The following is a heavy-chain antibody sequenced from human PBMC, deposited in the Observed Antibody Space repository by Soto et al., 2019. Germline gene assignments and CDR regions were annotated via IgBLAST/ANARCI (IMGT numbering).Heavy chain of an antibody. V-gene: IGHV3-7*02. D-gene: IGHD2-21*01. Sequence: DVQLVESGGDLVQPGGSLRLSCGASGFICSSCWMSWVRQAPGKGLEWVANIKQDGSERHYVDSVEGRFTISRDTAKNSLYLQMNSLRAEDTAIYYCMIDQYWGQGTLVSVSS. CDR2: IKQDGSER. CDR3: MIDQY. CDR1: GFICSSCW. J-gene: IGHJ4*02.